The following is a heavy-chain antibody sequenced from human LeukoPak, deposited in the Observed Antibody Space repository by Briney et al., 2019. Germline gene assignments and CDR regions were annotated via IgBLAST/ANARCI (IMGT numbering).Heavy chain of an antibody. CDR1: GFTFSSYS. Sequence: GGSLRLSCAASGFTFSSYSMNWVRQAPGKGLEWVSSISSSSSYIYYADSVKGRFTISRDNAKNSLYLQMNSLRAEDTAVYYCARDEYCSGGICYLGLYYYDMDVWGKGTTVTVSS. V-gene: IGHV3-21*01. CDR2: ISSSSSYI. J-gene: IGHJ6*03. D-gene: IGHD2-15*01. CDR3: ARDEYCSGGICYLGLYYYDMDV.